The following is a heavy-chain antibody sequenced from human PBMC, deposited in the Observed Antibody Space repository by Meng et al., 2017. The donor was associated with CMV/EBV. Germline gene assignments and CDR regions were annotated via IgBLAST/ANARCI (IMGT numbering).Heavy chain of an antibody. CDR1: GGSISSGSYY. CDR3: ARGLITMVRGVPFDY. D-gene: IGHD3-10*01. Sequence: HVRLEDAGPGLVRPSQTLSLTCTVSGGSISSGSYYWSWIRQPAGKGLEWIGRIYTSGSTNYNPSLKSRVTISVDTSKNQFSLKLSSVTAADTAVYYCARGLITMVRGVPFDYWGQGTLVTVSS. CDR2: IYTSGST. J-gene: IGHJ4*02. V-gene: IGHV4-61*02.